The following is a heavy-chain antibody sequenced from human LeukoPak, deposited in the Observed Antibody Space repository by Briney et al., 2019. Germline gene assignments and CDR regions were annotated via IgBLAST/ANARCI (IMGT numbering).Heavy chain of an antibody. CDR3: ELQLNRAYCSSTSCQNFDY. CDR1: GYTLTELS. J-gene: IGHJ4*02. CDR2: VDPEDGET. D-gene: IGHD2-2*01. Sequence: ASVKVSCKVSGYTLTELSMHWVRQAPGKGLEWMGGVDPEDGETIYAQKFQGRVTMTEDTSTDTAYMELSSLRSEDTAVYYCELQLNRAYCSSTSCQNFDYWGQGTLVTVSS. V-gene: IGHV1-24*01.